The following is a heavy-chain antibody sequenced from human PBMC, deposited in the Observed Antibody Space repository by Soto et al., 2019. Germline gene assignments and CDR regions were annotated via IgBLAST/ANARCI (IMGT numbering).Heavy chain of an antibody. D-gene: IGHD2-2*01. CDR3: VKSRVYCSSTSCPPFDY. Sequence: GGSLRLSCSASGFTFSSYAMHWVRQAPGKGLEYVSAISSNGGSTYYADSVKGRFTISRDNSKNTLYLQMSSQRAEDTAVYYCVKSRVYCSSTSCPPFDYWGQGTLVTVSS. J-gene: IGHJ4*02. CDR2: ISSNGGST. V-gene: IGHV3-64D*06. CDR1: GFTFSSYA.